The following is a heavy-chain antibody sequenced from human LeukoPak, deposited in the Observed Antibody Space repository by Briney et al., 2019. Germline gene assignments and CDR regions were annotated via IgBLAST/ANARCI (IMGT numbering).Heavy chain of an antibody. Sequence: GGSLRLSCSASGFTFSSYAMSWVRQAPGKGLAWVSGISGSGRSTHSADSVKGRFTISRDNSKNMLYLQMNSLRAEDTALYYCAKALDGYNGMDVWGQGTTVIVSS. CDR3: AKALDGYNGMDV. D-gene: IGHD3-16*02. V-gene: IGHV3-23*01. CDR2: ISGSGRST. J-gene: IGHJ6*02. CDR1: GFTFSSYA.